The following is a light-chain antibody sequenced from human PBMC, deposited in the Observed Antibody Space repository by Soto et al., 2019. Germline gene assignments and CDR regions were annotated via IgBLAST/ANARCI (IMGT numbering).Light chain of an antibody. CDR3: QQYNDWPLT. CDR2: GAS. J-gene: IGKJ1*01. CDR1: QSVSSN. Sequence: EIVMTQSPATLSVSPGERATLYCRASQSVSSNLAWYQQKPGQAPRLLIYGASTRATGIPARFSGTGSGTEFTLTISSLQSEDFALYYCQQYNDWPLTFGQGTKVDIK. V-gene: IGKV3-15*01.